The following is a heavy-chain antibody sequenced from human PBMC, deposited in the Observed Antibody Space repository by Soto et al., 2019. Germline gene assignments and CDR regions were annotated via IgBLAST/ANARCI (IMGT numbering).Heavy chain of an antibody. Sequence: ASVKVSCKASGYTFTSYYMHWVRQAPGQGLEWMGIINPSGGSTSYAQKFQGRVTMTRDTSTSTVYMELSSLRSEDTAVYYCARDLNNWYYGSGSYYSYGMDVWGQGTTVTVSS. CDR1: GYTFTSYY. V-gene: IGHV1-46*01. D-gene: IGHD3-10*01. CDR2: INPSGGST. CDR3: ARDLNNWYYGSGSYYSYGMDV. J-gene: IGHJ6*02.